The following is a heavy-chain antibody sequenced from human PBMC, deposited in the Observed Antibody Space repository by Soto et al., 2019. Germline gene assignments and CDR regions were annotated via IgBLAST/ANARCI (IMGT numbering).Heavy chain of an antibody. D-gene: IGHD7-27*01. CDR1: GYTFTGYY. V-gene: IGHV1-2*02. Sequence: QVRLVQSGAEVKKPGASVKVSCKASGYTFTGYYIHWVRQAPGQGREWMGSISPHSGGPNYAQRFQGRVTMTRDTSMTTVYMEMSGLTSDDTAVYYCAREEQTGANYYLDYWGQGTLVTVSS. CDR3: AREEQTGANYYLDY. CDR2: ISPHSGGP. J-gene: IGHJ4*02.